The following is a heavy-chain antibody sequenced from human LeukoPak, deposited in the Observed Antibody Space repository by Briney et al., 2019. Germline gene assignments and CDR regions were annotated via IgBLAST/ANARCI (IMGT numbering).Heavy chain of an antibody. CDR1: GFTFSRYS. CDR2: ISSSSSYI. V-gene: IGHV3-21*01. Sequence: GGSLRLSCAASGFTFSRYSMNWVRQAPGKGLEWVSSISSSSSYIYYADSVKGRFTISRDNAKNSLYLQMNSLRAEDTAVYYCLRRSRSRSNGYGMDVWGQGTTVTVSS. J-gene: IGHJ6*02. CDR3: LRRSRSRSNGYGMDV.